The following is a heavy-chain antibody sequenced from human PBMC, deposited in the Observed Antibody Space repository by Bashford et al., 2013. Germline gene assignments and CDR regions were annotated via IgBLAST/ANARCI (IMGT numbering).Heavy chain of an antibody. CDR2: IDPTGSYT. J-gene: IGHJ4*02. D-gene: IGHD3-9*01. Sequence: WVRQMPGKGLEWMGRIDPTGSYTQYSPSFQGHVTISADKSLSTAYLQWNSLKASDTATYYCERQRILTDYHPDYWGQGTLVTVSS. V-gene: IGHV5-10-1*01. CDR3: ERQRILTDYHPDY.